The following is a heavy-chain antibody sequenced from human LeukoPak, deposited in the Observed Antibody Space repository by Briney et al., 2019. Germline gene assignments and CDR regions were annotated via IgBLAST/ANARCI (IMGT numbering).Heavy chain of an antibody. CDR1: GGTFSSYA. D-gene: IGHD6-6*01. J-gene: IGHJ1*01. V-gene: IGHV1-69*13. Sequence: GASVKVSCKASGGTFSSYAISWVRQAPGQGLEWMGGIIPIFGTANYAQKFQGRVTITADESTSTAYMELSRLRSEDTAVYYCETGGDEYSSSSEYFQHWGQGTLVTVSS. CDR2: IIPIFGTA. CDR3: ETGGDEYSSSSEYFQH.